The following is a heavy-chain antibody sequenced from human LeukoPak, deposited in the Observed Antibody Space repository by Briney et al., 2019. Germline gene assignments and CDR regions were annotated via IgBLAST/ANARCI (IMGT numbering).Heavy chain of an antibody. D-gene: IGHD3-10*01. J-gene: IGHJ4*02. CDR3: ARVQVERVVGSGSGSYSNFDY. CDR2: INTNTGNP. V-gene: IGHV7-4-1*02. CDR1: GYTFTSYA. Sequence: ASVKVSRKSSGYTFTSYAMHWVRQPPAQGREWMGWINTNTGNPTYAQGFTGRFVFCLGTSVSTAYLQISSLKAEDTAVYYCARVQVERVVGSGSGSYSNFDYWGQGTLVTVSS.